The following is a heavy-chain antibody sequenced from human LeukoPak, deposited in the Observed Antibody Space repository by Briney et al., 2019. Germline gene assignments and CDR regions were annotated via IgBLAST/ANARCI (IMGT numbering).Heavy chain of an antibody. V-gene: IGHV3-21*01. Sequence: GGSLRLSCAASGFTFSSYSMNWVRQAPGQGQERVSSISSSSSYISYADSVKGRFTISRDNAKNSLYLQMNSLRAEDTAVYYCASLALGSWFDYWGQGTLVTVSS. CDR3: ASLALGSWFDY. D-gene: IGHD6-13*01. CDR1: GFTFSSYS. CDR2: ISSSSSYI. J-gene: IGHJ4*02.